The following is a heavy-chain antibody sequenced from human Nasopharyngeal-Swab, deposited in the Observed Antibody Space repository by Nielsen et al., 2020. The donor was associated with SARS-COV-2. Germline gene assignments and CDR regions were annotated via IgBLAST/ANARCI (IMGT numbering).Heavy chain of an antibody. D-gene: IGHD3-16*01. CDR3: ARGGTTDAFDI. CDR1: GGSISSGGYY. J-gene: IGHJ3*02. Sequence: SETLSLTCTVSGGSISSGGYYWSWIRQPPGKGLEWIGEINHSGSTNYNPSLKSRVTISVDTSKNQFSLKLSSVTAADTAVYYCARGGTTDAFDIWGQGTMVTVSS. V-gene: IGHV4-39*07. CDR2: INHSGST.